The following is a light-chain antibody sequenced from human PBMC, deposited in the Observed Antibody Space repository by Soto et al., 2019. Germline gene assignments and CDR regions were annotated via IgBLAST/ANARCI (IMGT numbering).Light chain of an antibody. CDR2: QES. CDR3: QAWDSSTAVV. CDR1: KLGDKY. Sequence: SYELTQPPSVSVSPGQTASITCSGEKLGDKYACWYQQKQGQSPVLVIYQESKRPSGIPERFSGSNSGNTATVTISGTQAMDAAGYYCQAWDSSTAVVFGGGPKLTVL. V-gene: IGLV3-1*01. J-gene: IGLJ2*01.